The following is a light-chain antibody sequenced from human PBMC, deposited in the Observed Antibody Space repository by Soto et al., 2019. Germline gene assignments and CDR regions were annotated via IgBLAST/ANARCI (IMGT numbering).Light chain of an antibody. CDR3: QQYGSSPPRT. V-gene: IGKV3-20*01. Sequence: EIVLTQSPGTLSLSPGERAILSCRASQSVSSSYLAWYQQKPGQAPRLLIYGASSRATGIPDRFSGSGSGTDFTLTISRLEPEDFAVYYCQQYGSSPPRTFGQGTKVDIK. J-gene: IGKJ1*01. CDR2: GAS. CDR1: QSVSSSY.